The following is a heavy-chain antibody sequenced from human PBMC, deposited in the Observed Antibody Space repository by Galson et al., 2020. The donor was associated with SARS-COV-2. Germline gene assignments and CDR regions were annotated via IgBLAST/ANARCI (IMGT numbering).Heavy chain of an antibody. Sequence: SETLSLTCTVSGGSISSGGYYWSWIRQHPGKGLEWIGYIYYSGSTYYNPSLKSRVTISVDTSKNQFSLKLSSVTAADTAVYYCARDRNCSGGSRSYFDYWGQGTLVTVSS. D-gene: IGHD2-15*01. CDR1: GGSISSGGYY. CDR2: IYYSGST. V-gene: IGHV4-31*03. CDR3: ARDRNCSGGSRSYFDY. J-gene: IGHJ4*02.